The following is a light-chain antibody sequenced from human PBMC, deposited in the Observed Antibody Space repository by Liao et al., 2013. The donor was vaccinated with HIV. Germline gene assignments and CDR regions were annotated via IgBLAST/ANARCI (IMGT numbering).Light chain of an antibody. J-gene: IGLJ2*01. CDR3: QVWDSDGDYVV. V-gene: IGLV3-21*01. CDR1: SIGSKS. Sequence: SYVLTQPPSVSVAPGQTATITCGGHSIGSKSVHWYQQRPGQAPVLVIHYDSARPSGIPERFSGSNSVNTATLTISTVEAGDEAEYYCQVWDSDGDYVVFGGGTKLTVL. CDR2: YDS.